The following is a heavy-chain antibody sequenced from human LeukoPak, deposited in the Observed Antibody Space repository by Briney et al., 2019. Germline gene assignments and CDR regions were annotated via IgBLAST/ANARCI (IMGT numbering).Heavy chain of an antibody. Sequence: LTGGSLRLSCAASGFTFSSYEMNWVRQAPGKGLEWVSYISSSGSTIYYADSVKGRFTISRDNAKNSLYLQMNSLRAEDTAVYYCARDGALNQWFGELGLTQGHDGFDYWGQGTLVTVSS. CDR3: ARDGALNQWFGELGLTQGHDGFDY. J-gene: IGHJ4*02. CDR1: GFTFSSYE. CDR2: ISSSGSTI. D-gene: IGHD3-10*01. V-gene: IGHV3-48*03.